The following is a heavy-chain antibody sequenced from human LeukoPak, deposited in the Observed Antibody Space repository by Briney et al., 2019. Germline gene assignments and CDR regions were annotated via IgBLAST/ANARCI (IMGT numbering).Heavy chain of an antibody. Sequence: ASLKVSCKASGYTFTGYYMHWVRQAPGQGLEWMGWINPHSGGTNYAQKFQGRVTMTRDTSISTAYMELSRLRSDDTAVYYCARGGYGDYFDYWGQGTLVTVSS. J-gene: IGHJ4*02. CDR2: INPHSGGT. D-gene: IGHD4-17*01. CDR1: GYTFTGYY. CDR3: ARGGYGDYFDY. V-gene: IGHV1-2*02.